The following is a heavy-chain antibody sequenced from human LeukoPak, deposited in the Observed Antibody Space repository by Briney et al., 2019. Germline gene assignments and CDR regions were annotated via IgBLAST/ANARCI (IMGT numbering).Heavy chain of an antibody. D-gene: IGHD1-26*01. J-gene: IGHJ5*02. V-gene: IGHV3-74*01. CDR3: ATTSGTYRFDP. Sequence: PGGSLRLSCAASGFTFRTYWMHWFRQVPGKGLVWVSRINGDGTSTNYADSVKGRFTISRDNAKSTLYLQMNSLRAEDTAVYFCATTSGTYRFDPWGQGTLVTVSS. CDR2: INGDGTST. CDR1: GFTFRTYW.